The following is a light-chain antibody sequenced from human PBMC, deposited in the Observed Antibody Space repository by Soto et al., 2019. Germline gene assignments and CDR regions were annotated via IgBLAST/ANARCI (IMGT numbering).Light chain of an antibody. CDR1: SSDVGHYNF. J-gene: IGLJ2*01. CDR2: DVN. V-gene: IGLV2-11*01. Sequence: HSVLTQPRSVSGSPGQSVTISCTGISSDVGHYNFVSWYQKYPGKAPKLVLYDVNKRPSGVPGRFSGSKSGNTASLTVSGLQSDDEADYYCSSYAGGYPVLFGGGTKLTVL. CDR3: SSYAGGYPVL.